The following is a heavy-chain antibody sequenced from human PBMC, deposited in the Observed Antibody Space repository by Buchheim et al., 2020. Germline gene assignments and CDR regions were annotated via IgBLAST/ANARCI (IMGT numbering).Heavy chain of an antibody. CDR2: INHSGST. Sequence: QVQLQQWGAGLLKPSETLSLTCAVYGGSFSGYYWSWIRQPPGKGLEWIGEINHSGSTNYNPSLKSRVTIPADTTKNHLSLKLSSVTAADTAVYYCARAPGGDYGGQGTL. J-gene: IGHJ4*02. CDR1: GGSFSGYY. V-gene: IGHV4-34*01. CDR3: ARAPGGDY. D-gene: IGHD3-16*01.